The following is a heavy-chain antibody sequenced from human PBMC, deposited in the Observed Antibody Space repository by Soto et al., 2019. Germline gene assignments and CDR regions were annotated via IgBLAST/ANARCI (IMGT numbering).Heavy chain of an antibody. D-gene: IGHD2-2*01. CDR1: GGSVNSDSYY. Sequence: LSLTCTVSGGSVNSDSYYWSWIRQPPGKGLEWIGYIYYTGRTNYNPSLKSRVAISLETPRNQLSLKLSSVTAADTAVFYCAREYANSPEAFDYWGQGALVTVSS. CDR2: IYYTGRT. V-gene: IGHV4-61*01. CDR3: AREYANSPEAFDY. J-gene: IGHJ4*02.